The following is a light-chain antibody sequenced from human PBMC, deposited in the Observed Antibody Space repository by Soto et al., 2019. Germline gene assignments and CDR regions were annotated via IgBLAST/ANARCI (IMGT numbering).Light chain of an antibody. V-gene: IGKV3-15*01. CDR2: TIS. CDR3: KQYKEWPPFT. J-gene: IGKJ5*01. Sequence: EIVLTQSPATLSVSPGERATLSCRASETVNSNLAWYQQKPGQAPRLLIYTISTRATGIPARFSGSGSGTEFTLSISSLQSEDVAVYYCKQYKEWPPFTFGQGTRLEI. CDR1: ETVNSN.